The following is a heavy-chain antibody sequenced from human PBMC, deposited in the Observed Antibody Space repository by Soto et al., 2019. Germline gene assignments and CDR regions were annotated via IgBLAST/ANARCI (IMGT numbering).Heavy chain of an antibody. CDR3: AKDGRWSPYYYGMDV. D-gene: IGHD3-3*01. J-gene: IGHJ6*02. Sequence: HPGGSLRLSCGAAGGTIIGYDRHWVRQDQAPGKGLEWVALISYDGSNKYYADSVKGRFTISRDNSKNTLYLQMNSLRAEDTAVYYCAKDGRWSPYYYGMDVWGQGPTVTVSS. CDR2: ISYDGSNK. CDR1: GGTIIGYD. V-gene: IGHV3-30*18.